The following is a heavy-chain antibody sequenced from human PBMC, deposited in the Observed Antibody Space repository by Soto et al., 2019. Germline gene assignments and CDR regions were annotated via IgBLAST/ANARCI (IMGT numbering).Heavy chain of an antibody. CDR2: INWSGST. D-gene: IGHD6-25*01. CDR1: GGSISSSFFY. Sequence: QLQESGPGLVKPSETLSLTCTVSGGSISSSFFYWGWIRQSPGKELEWIGNINWSGSTYYNPSREGRVTLSVDTSKNQFSLKVSSVTATDTAVYYCAESRSGYGNWFDPWGQGTLVTVSS. CDR3: AESRSGYGNWFDP. J-gene: IGHJ5*02. V-gene: IGHV4-39*01.